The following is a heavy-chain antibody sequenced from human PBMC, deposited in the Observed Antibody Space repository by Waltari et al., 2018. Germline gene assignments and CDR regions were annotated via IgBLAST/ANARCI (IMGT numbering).Heavy chain of an antibody. J-gene: IGHJ4*02. D-gene: IGHD4-4*01. V-gene: IGHV1-2*02. Sequence: QVQLVQSGAEVKKPGASVKVSCQASAYTFTGYYMHWVRQAPGQGLEWMGCINTNRCGRNDAKKFKGRVTMTRDTSISTAYMEVSRLRSDETAVYYGARESPDSQGHYFDYWGQGTLVTVSS. CDR2: INTNRCGR. CDR3: ARESPDSQGHYFDY. CDR1: AYTFTGYY.